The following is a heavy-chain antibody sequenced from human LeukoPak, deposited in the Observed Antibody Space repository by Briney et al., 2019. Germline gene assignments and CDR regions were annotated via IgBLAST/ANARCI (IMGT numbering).Heavy chain of an antibody. CDR2: INHSGST. Sequence: SETLSLTCAVYGGSFSGYYWSWIRQPPGKGLEWIGEINHSGSTNYNPSLKSRVTISVDTSKNQFSLKLSSVTAADTAVYYCARVGNYGSGSYYKSGYYYFDYWGQGTLVTVSS. CDR3: ARVGNYGSGSYYKSGYYYFDY. J-gene: IGHJ4*02. D-gene: IGHD3-10*01. V-gene: IGHV4-34*01. CDR1: GGSFSGYY.